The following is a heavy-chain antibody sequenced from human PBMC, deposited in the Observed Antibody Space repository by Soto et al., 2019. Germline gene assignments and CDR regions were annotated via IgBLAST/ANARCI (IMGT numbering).Heavy chain of an antibody. CDR2: IYYSGST. Sequence: QLQLQESGPGLVKPSETLSLTCTVSGASISSSIYYWGWIRQHPGKGLEWIGSIYYSGSTYYNPSLKSRVTISADTSKNQFSLKLSSVTAADTAVYYCARRLYCSGGSCVDLRFDPWGQRILVTVSS. J-gene: IGHJ5*02. CDR1: GASISSSIYY. D-gene: IGHD2-15*01. CDR3: ARRLYCSGGSCVDLRFDP. V-gene: IGHV4-39*01.